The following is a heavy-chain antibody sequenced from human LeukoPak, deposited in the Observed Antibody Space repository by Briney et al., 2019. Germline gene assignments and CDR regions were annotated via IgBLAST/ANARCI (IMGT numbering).Heavy chain of an antibody. D-gene: IGHD3-16*01. CDR1: GYTFTNYY. Sequence: ASVTVSCTASGYTFTNYYMHWVRPAPGQGLEWMGIINPSGGSTTYAQKFQGRVTMTRDTSTSTVYMELNSLRPEDTALYYCAKVRSRYIWGTPQWPFDMWGQGTMVTV. J-gene: IGHJ3*02. V-gene: IGHV1-46*01. CDR2: INPSGGST. CDR3: AKVRSRYIWGTPQWPFDM.